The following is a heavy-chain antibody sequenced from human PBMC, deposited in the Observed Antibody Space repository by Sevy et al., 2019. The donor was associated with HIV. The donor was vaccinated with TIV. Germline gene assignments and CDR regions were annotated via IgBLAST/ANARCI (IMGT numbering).Heavy chain of an antibody. J-gene: IGHJ4*02. CDR2: ISKSGSDI. V-gene: IGHV3-21*01. Sequence: GGSLRLSCAASGFNFNIYSLNWVRQSPGKGLQWVSLISKSGSDIFYADSVKGRFTISRDNAKNSLYLQMTSLGSDDTGVYFCARGPSMDYWGQGTLVTVSS. CDR3: ARGPSMDY. CDR1: GFNFNIYS.